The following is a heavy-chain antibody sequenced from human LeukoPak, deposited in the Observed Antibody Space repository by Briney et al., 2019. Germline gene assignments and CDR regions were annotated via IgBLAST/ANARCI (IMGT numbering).Heavy chain of an antibody. CDR2: IYYSGST. CDR1: GGSISSYY. J-gene: IGHJ4*02. V-gene: IGHV4-59*08. CDR3: ARGYSSTSGRPDY. Sequence: SETLSLTCTVSGGSISSYYWSWIRQPPGKELEWIGYIYYSGSTNYNPSLKSRVTISLETSKKQFSLKLLSVTAADTAVYYCARGYSSTSGRPDYWGQGTLVTVSS. D-gene: IGHD6-19*01.